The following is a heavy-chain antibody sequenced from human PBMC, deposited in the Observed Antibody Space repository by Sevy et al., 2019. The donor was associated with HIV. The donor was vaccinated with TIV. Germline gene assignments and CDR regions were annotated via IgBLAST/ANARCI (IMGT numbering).Heavy chain of an antibody. D-gene: IGHD6-13*01. CDR3: ARVTGSSSPNYYYYYMDV. CDR2: INGDGSST. Sequence: GGSLRLSCAASGFTFSSYWMHWVRQAPGKGLVWVSRINGDGSSTSYADSVKGRFTISRDNAKNTLYLQMNSLRAEDTAVYYCARVTGSSSPNYYYYYMDVWGKGTTVTVSS. J-gene: IGHJ6*03. V-gene: IGHV3-74*01. CDR1: GFTFSSYW.